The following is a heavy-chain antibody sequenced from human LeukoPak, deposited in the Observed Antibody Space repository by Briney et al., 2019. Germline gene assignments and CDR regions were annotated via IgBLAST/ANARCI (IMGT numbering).Heavy chain of an antibody. CDR2: IIPIFGTA. J-gene: IGHJ4*02. CDR3: ASLSGGSFDFDY. CDR1: GGTFSSYA. Sequence: GASVKVSCKASGGTFSSYAISWVRQAPGQGLEWMGGIIPIFGTANYAQKFQGRVTITADESTSTAYMELSSLRSEDTAVYYCASLSGGSFDFDYWGQGTLVTVSS. V-gene: IGHV1-69*13. D-gene: IGHD2-15*01.